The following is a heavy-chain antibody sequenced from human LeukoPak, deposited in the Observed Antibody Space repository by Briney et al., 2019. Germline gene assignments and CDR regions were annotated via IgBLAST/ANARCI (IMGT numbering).Heavy chain of an antibody. CDR2: INHSGST. CDR1: GGSFSGYY. Sequence: SEALSLTCAVYGGSFSGYYWSWIRQPPGKGPEWIGEINHSGSTNYNPSLKSRVTISVDTSKNQFSLKLSSVTAADTAVYYCASNTMATYPDYYYMDVWGKGTTVTVSS. D-gene: IGHD5-24*01. V-gene: IGHV4-34*01. CDR3: ASNTMATYPDYYYMDV. J-gene: IGHJ6*03.